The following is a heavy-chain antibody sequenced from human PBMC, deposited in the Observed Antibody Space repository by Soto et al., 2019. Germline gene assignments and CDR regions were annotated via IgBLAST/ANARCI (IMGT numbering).Heavy chain of an antibody. CDR3: AKVNVEMATIPPLDY. V-gene: IGHV1-24*01. CDR1: GYTLTELS. Sequence: ASVKVSCKVSGYTLTELSMHWVRQAPGKGLEWMGGFDPEDGEIIYAQKFQGRVTITADESTSTAYMELSSLRAEDTAVYYCAKVNVEMATIPPLDYWGQGTLVTVSS. J-gene: IGHJ4*02. D-gene: IGHD5-12*01. CDR2: FDPEDGEI.